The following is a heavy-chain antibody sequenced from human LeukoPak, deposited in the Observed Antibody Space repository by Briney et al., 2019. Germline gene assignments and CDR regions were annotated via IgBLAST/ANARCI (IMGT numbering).Heavy chain of an antibody. D-gene: IGHD3-22*01. Sequence: GGSLRLSCAASGFTVSSKYMTWVRQAPGKGLEWVSVIYRGGHTYYADSVKGRFSISRDISKNTVYLQMNSLRAEDTAVYYCAKSRGVVAHRAFDIWGQGTMVTVSS. CDR3: AKSRGVVAHRAFDI. CDR2: IYRGGHT. J-gene: IGHJ3*02. V-gene: IGHV3-53*01. CDR1: GFTVSSKY.